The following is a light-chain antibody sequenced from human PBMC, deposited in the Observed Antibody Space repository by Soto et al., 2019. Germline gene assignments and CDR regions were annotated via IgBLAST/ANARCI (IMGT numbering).Light chain of an antibody. V-gene: IGKV3-20*01. CDR1: QSVDSAF. Sequence: EIVLTQSPGSLSLALGERATLSCRASQSVDSAFFAWYQQKPGQPPRLLMYGASRRATGIPDRFSGSGSGTDFTLTISRLEPEDFVVYYWQQDASSLTFGQGTKVEI. J-gene: IGKJ1*01. CDR2: GAS. CDR3: QQDASSLT.